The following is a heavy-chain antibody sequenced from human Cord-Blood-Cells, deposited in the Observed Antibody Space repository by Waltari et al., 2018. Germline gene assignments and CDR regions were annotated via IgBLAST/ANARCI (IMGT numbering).Heavy chain of an antibody. CDR2: INHSGRA. Sequence: QVQLQQWGAGLLKPSETLSLTCAVYGGSFSGYYWSWIRQPPGKGLEWIVEINHSGRANYNPSLKRRVTISVDTSKNHVSLTLSSVTAADTALYYCARLPPAARPFDYWGQGTLVTVSS. CDR1: GGSFSGYY. J-gene: IGHJ4*02. V-gene: IGHV4-34*01. CDR3: ARLPPAARPFDY. D-gene: IGHD6-6*01.